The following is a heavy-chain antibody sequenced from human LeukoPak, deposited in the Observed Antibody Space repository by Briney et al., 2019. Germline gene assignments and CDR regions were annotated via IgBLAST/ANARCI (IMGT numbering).Heavy chain of an antibody. CDR1: GFTFDDYA. D-gene: IGHD6-19*01. V-gene: IGHV3-9*03. CDR2: ISWNSGSI. CDR3: ARSSGWARDAFDI. J-gene: IGHJ3*02. Sequence: PGGPLRLSCAASGFTFDDYAMHWVRQAPGKGLEWVSGISWNSGSIGYADSVKGRFTISRDNAKNSLYLQMNSLRAEDMALYYCARSSGWARDAFDIWGQGTMVTVSS.